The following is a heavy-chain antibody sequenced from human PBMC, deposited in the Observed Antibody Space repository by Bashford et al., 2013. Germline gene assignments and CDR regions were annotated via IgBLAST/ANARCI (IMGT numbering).Heavy chain of an antibody. CDR2: SQSLVGST. Sequence: SSETLSLTCAVYGESFSAYSWSWIRQPPRKGVEWIGESQSLVGSTNVQSVPTRVESPISVDTSKNQFSLKLSSVTAADTAMYYCARGRGAIVVVPAAIFYFDYWGQGTLVTVSS. CDR1: GESFSAYS. J-gene: IGHJ4*02. D-gene: IGHD2-2*02. V-gene: IGHV4-34*01. CDR3: ARGRGAIVVVPAAIFYFDY.